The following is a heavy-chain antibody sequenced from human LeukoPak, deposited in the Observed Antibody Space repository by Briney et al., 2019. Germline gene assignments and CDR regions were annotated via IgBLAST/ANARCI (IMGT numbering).Heavy chain of an antibody. CDR1: GGSISSYY. D-gene: IGHD3-10*01. Sequence: PSETLSLTCTVSGGSISSYYWSWIRQPAGKGLEWIGRIYTSGSTNYNPSPKSRVTMSVDTSKNQSSLKLSSVTAADTAVYYCARDLYYGSVDVWGQGTTVTVSS. CDR3: ARDLYYGSVDV. V-gene: IGHV4-4*07. CDR2: IYTSGST. J-gene: IGHJ6*02.